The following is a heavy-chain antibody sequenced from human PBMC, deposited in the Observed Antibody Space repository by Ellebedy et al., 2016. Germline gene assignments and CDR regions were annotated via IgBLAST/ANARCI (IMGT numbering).Heavy chain of an antibody. D-gene: IGHD3-10*01. CDR1: GFIFNIAG. CDR2: IVFSGTAT. Sequence: GGSLRLSXAASGFIFNIAGMTWVRQAPGKGLEWVATIVFSGTATYYSDSVKGRFIISRDNAKNSLYLQMNSLRAEDTAVYYCARDNYGSGLSYYYYYGMDVWGQGTTVTVSS. CDR3: ARDNYGSGLSYYYYYGMDV. V-gene: IGHV3-21*04. J-gene: IGHJ6*02.